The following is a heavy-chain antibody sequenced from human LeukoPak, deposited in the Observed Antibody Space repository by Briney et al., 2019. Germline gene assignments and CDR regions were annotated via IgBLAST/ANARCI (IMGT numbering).Heavy chain of an antibody. CDR2: IIPIFGTA. J-gene: IGHJ4*02. Sequence: ASVKVSCKASGGTFSSYAISRVRQAPGQGLEWMGGIIPIFGTANYAQKFQGRVTITADESTSTAYMELSSLRSEDTAVYYCARVKDILTGYYLFDYWGQGTLVTVSS. D-gene: IGHD3-9*01. CDR3: ARVKDILTGYYLFDY. CDR1: GGTFSSYA. V-gene: IGHV1-69*13.